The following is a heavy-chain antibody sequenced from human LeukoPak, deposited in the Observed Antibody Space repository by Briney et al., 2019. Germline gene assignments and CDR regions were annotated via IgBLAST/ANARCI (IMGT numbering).Heavy chain of an antibody. CDR1: GYTFTSYD. D-gene: IGHD4-17*01. CDR3: ARGPRSVTVTTVLNY. V-gene: IGHV1-8*01. J-gene: IGHJ4*02. CDR2: MNPNSGNT. Sequence: ASVKVSCKASGYTFTSYDINWVRQATGQGLEWMGWMNPNSGNTGYAQKFQGRVTMTRNTSINTAYTELSSLRSEDTAVYYCARGPRSVTVTTVLNYWGQGTLVTVSS.